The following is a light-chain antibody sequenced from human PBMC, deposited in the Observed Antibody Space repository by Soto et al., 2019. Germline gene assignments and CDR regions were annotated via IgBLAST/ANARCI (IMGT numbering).Light chain of an antibody. J-gene: IGLJ1*01. CDR2: AVA. CDR1: RSDIGNYNR. CDR3: NAQTSANTYV. V-gene: IGLV2-14*01. Sequence: QSALTQPASVSGSPGQSITISCTGTRSDIGNYNRVSWYQQHPGKAPKLMIYAVADRPSGVPNRFSGSKSGNTASLTISGLQAEDEAEYYCNAQTSANTYVFGTGTKVTVL.